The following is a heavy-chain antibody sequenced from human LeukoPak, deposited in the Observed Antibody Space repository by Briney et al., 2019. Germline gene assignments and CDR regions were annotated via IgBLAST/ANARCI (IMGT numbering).Heavy chain of an antibody. J-gene: IGHJ4*02. CDR1: GGSMSSYY. Sequence: SETLSLTCTVSGGSMSSYYWSWIRQPPGKGLEWIGYIYYSGSTNYNPSLKSRVTISVAASKTQFSLKLSSVTAADTAVYYCARVRSSGEPHLVFWGQGALVAVSS. CDR2: IYYSGST. CDR3: ARVRSSGEPHLVF. V-gene: IGHV4-59*01. D-gene: IGHD3-10*01.